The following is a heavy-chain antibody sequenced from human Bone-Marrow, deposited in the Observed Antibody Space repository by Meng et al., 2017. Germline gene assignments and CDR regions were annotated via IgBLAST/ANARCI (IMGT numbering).Heavy chain of an antibody. Sequence: QVQLQEPGPGLVKPPTTLSLTCTVSGGSISSGGNYWSWIRQHSGKGLEWIGYIYYSGNTYYNPSLKSLVNISVDTSKNQFSLKVSSVTAADTAVYYCARGSTNWFDPWGQGILVTVSS. V-gene: IGHV4-31*01. J-gene: IGHJ5*02. CDR3: ARGSTNWFDP. CDR1: GGSISSGGNY. CDR2: IYYSGNT.